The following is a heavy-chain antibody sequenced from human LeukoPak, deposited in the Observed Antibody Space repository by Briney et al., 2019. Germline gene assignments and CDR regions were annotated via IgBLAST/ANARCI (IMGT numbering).Heavy chain of an antibody. V-gene: IGHV4-39*01. J-gene: IGHJ5*02. D-gene: IGHD3-22*01. CDR2: IYYSGST. CDR3: ARHLESRGYDSSFGP. CDR1: GGSISSSSYY. Sequence: SETLSLTCTVSGGSISSSSYYWGWIRQPPGKGLEWIGSIYYSGSTYYNPSLKSRVTISVDTSKNQFSLKLSSVTAADTAVYYCARHLESRGYDSSFGPWGQGTLVTVSS.